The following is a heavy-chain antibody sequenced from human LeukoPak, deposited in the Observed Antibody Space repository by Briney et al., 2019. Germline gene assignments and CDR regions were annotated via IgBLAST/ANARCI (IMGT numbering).Heavy chain of an antibody. Sequence: GGSLRLSCAASGFTVSSNYMSWVRQAPGKGLEWVSVIYSGGSTYYADSVKGRFTISRDNSKNTLYLQMNSLRVEDTAVYYCARARVRYCSGGSCRGFDPWGQGTLVTVSS. J-gene: IGHJ5*02. V-gene: IGHV3-53*05. CDR1: GFTVSSNY. D-gene: IGHD2-15*01. CDR2: IYSGGST. CDR3: ARARVRYCSGGSCRGFDP.